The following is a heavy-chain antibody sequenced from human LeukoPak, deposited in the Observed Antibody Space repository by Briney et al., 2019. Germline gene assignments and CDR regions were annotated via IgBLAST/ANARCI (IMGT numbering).Heavy chain of an antibody. J-gene: IGHJ4*02. CDR1: GFTFSSYA. CDR2: ISGSGGST. Sequence: PGGSLRLSCAASGFTFSSYAMSWVRQAPGKGLERVSAISGSGGSTYYADSVKGRFTISRDNSKNTLYLQMNSLRAEDTAVYYCAKDSRPHDYGGNSAFRYWGQGTLVAVSS. V-gene: IGHV3-23*01. D-gene: IGHD4-17*01. CDR3: AKDSRPHDYGGNSAFRY.